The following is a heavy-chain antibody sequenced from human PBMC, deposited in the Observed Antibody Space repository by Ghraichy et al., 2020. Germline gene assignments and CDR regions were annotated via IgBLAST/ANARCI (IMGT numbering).Heavy chain of an antibody. CDR3: ARDQKWETAYYYYYYGMDV. J-gene: IGHJ6*02. V-gene: IGHV4-59*01. D-gene: IGHD1-26*01. Sequence: SETLSLTCTVSGGSISSYYWSWIRQPPGKGLEWIGYIYYSGSTNYNPSLKSRVTISVDTSKNQFSLKLSSVTAADTAVYYCARDQKWETAYYYYYYGMDVWGQGTTVTVSS. CDR2: IYYSGST. CDR1: GGSISSYY.